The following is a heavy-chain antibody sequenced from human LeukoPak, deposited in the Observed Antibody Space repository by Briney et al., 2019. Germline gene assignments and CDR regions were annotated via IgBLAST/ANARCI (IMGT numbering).Heavy chain of an antibody. CDR3: AKEASRGSSFAYTPIEKPYYLDY. CDR1: RFTFSRYG. D-gene: IGHD5-18*01. Sequence: GGSLRLSCAASRFTFSRYGMHWVRQAPGKALGWVAFIRYDGSNKYYADSVKGRFTISRDNSKNTLFLQMNSLRAEDTAVYYCAKEASRGSSFAYTPIEKPYYLDYWGQGTLVTVSS. V-gene: IGHV3-30*02. J-gene: IGHJ4*02. CDR2: IRYDGSNK.